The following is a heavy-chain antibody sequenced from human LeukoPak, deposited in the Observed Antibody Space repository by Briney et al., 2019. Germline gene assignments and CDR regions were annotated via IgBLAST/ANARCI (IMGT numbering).Heavy chain of an antibody. CDR2: ISGSGGST. J-gene: IGHJ4*02. CDR3: AKDRTMIVVANTVWDY. CDR1: GFTFSSYA. D-gene: IGHD3-22*01. Sequence: GGSLRLSCAASGFTFSSYAMSWVRQAPGKGLEWVSAISGSGGSTYYADSVKGRFTISRDNSKNTLYLQMNSLRAEDTAVYYCAKDRTMIVVANTVWDYWGQGTLVTVSS. V-gene: IGHV3-23*01.